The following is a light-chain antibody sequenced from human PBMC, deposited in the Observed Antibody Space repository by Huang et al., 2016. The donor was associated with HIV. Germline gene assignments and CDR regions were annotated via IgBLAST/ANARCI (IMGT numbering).Light chain of an antibody. CDR1: QGIGNS. Sequence: DIQMTQSPSSLSASVGDRVTITCRATQGIGNSLAWYQQKPGKAPRLLLYATSRLESCGPSRFSGSGSGTHYTLTINTLQPEDIGSYYCQQYHTIPWTFGQGTKVEVK. J-gene: IGKJ1*01. CDR3: QQYHTIPWT. CDR2: ATS. V-gene: IGKV1-NL1*01.